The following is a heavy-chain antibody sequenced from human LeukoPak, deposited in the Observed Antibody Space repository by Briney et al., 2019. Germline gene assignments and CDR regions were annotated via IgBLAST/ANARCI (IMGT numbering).Heavy chain of an antibody. J-gene: IGHJ4*02. D-gene: IGHD6-6*01. CDR1: GGSFSGYY. CDR2: INHSGST. CDR3: ARRGSSIAPRDIDY. V-gene: IGHV4-34*01. Sequence: PSETLSLTCAVYGGSFSGYYWSWIRQPPGKGLEWIGEINHSGSTNYNPSLKSRVTISVDTSKNQFSLKLSSVTAADTAMYYCARRGSSIAPRDIDYWGQGAPVTVSS.